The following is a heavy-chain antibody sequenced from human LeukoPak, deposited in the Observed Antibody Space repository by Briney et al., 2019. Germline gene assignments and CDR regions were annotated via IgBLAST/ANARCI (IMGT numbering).Heavy chain of an antibody. CDR2: ISAYNGNT. CDR1: GYTFTSYD. J-gene: IGHJ4*02. CDR3: AREENTISELKY. Sequence: ASVKVSCKASGYTFTSYDINWVRQATGQGLEWMGWISAYNGNTNYAQKLQGRVTMTTDTSTSTAYMELRSLRSDDTAVYYCAREENTISELKYWGQGTLVTVSS. V-gene: IGHV1-18*01. D-gene: IGHD3-10*01.